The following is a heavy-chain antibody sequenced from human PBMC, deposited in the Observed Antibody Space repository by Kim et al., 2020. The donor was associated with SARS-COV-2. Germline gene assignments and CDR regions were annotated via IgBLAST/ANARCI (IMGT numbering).Heavy chain of an antibody. Sequence: GGSLRLSCAASGFTFSTYGMHLVRQAPGKGLGWVAVIWYDGSNKYYADSVKGRFTISRDNSKNRLYLQMNGLRVEDTAVYYCAKYAGAAAATGPFDIWGQGTMVTVSS. V-gene: IGHV3-33*06. CDR1: GFTFSTYG. CDR3: AKYAGAAAATGPFDI. CDR2: IWYDGSNK. D-gene: IGHD6-13*01. J-gene: IGHJ3*02.